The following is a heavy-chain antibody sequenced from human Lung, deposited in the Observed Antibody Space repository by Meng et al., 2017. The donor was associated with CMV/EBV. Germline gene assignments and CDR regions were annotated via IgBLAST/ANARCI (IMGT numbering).Heavy chain of an antibody. Sequence: SETLSLXXTVSGGSIGSSSYYWGWIRQPPGKGLEWIGSIYYSGSTYYNPSLKSRVTISVDTSKNQFSLKLSSVTAADTAVYYCARGVIASNYYYYGMDVWGQGXTVTVSS. D-gene: IGHD2/OR15-2a*01. CDR3: ARGVIASNYYYYGMDV. CDR1: GGSIGSSSYY. CDR2: IYYSGST. J-gene: IGHJ6*02. V-gene: IGHV4-39*07.